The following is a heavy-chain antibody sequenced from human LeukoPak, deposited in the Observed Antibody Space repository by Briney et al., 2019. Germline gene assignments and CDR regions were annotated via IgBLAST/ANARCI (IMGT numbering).Heavy chain of an antibody. CDR2: ISGSGGST. Sequence: GGSLRLSCAASGFTFSSYAMSWVRQAPGKGLEWVSAISGSGGSTYYADSVKGRFTISRDNAKNSLYLQMNSLRAEDTAVYYCASTVVIDAFDIWGQGTMVTVSS. D-gene: IGHD4-23*01. CDR1: GFTFSSYA. V-gene: IGHV3-23*01. CDR3: ASTVVIDAFDI. J-gene: IGHJ3*02.